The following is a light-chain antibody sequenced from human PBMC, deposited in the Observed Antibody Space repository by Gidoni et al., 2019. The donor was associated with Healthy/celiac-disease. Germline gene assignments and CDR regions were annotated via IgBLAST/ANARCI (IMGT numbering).Light chain of an antibody. Sequence: EIVLTQSPATLSLSPGERATLSCRASQSVSSYLAWYQQKPGQAPRLLIYDAANRATGIPARFSGSGSGTGFTLTISSLDPEDFAVYYCQQRSNWPPWTFGQGTKVEIK. J-gene: IGKJ1*01. CDR1: QSVSSY. V-gene: IGKV3-11*01. CDR2: DAA. CDR3: QQRSNWPPWT.